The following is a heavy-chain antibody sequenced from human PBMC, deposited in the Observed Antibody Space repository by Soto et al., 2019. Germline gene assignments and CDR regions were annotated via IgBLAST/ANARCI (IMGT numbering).Heavy chain of an antibody. CDR1: GGSFSGYY. V-gene: IGHV4-34*01. D-gene: IGHD2-21*02. CDR3: AREERGGNSDY. Sequence: SETLSLTCAVYGGSFSGYYWSWIRQPPGKGLEWIGEINHSGSTNYNPSLKSRVTISVDTSKNQFSLKLSSVTAADTAVYYCAREERGGNSDYWGQGTLVTVSS. J-gene: IGHJ4*02. CDR2: INHSGST.